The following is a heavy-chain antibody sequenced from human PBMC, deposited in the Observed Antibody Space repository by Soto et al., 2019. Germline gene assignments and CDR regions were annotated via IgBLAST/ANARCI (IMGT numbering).Heavy chain of an antibody. CDR1: GFTFSNAW. CDR2: IKSKTDGGTT. Sequence: EVQLVESGGGLVKPGGSLRLSCAASGFTFSNAWMSWVRQAPGKGLEWVGSIKSKTDGGTTDYAAPVKGRFTISRDGSKNTLYLQMNSLKTEDTAVYYCTTDYPWDYGDYGLDHYYRDVWGKGTTVTVSS. J-gene: IGHJ6*03. CDR3: TTDYPWDYGDYGLDHYYRDV. V-gene: IGHV3-15*01. D-gene: IGHD4-17*01.